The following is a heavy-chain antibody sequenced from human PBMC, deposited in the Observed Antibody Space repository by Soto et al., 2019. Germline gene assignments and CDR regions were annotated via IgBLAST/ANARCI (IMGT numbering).Heavy chain of an antibody. CDR3: AKDVLSVVVPAGLFDY. CDR2: ISGSGGST. D-gene: IGHD2-2*01. J-gene: IGHJ4*02. Sequence: GGSLRLSCAASGFTFSSYAMSWVRQAPGKGLEWVSAISGSGGSTYYADSVKGRFTISRDNSKNTLYLQMNSLRAEDTAVYYCAKDVLSVVVPAGLFDYWGQGTLVTVSS. V-gene: IGHV3-23*01. CDR1: GFTFSSYA.